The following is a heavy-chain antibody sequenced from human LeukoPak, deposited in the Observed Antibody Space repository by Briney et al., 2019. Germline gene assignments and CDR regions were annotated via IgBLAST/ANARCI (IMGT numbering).Heavy chain of an antibody. V-gene: IGHV1-46*01. Sequence: ASVKVSCKASGYTFTSYYMHWVRQAPGQGLEWMGIINPSGGSTNYAQKFQGRVTITADESTSTAYMELSSLRSEDTAVYYCARGSIAAPVDYWGQGTLVTVSS. CDR3: ARGSIAAPVDY. J-gene: IGHJ4*02. CDR1: GYTFTSYY. CDR2: INPSGGST. D-gene: IGHD6-6*01.